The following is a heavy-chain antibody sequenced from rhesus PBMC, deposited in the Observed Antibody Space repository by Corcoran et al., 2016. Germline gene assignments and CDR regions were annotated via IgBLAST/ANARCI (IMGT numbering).Heavy chain of an antibody. V-gene: IGHV4S10*01. Sequence: QVQLQESGPGGVKPSETLSLPCAASGGSISDSYRWSWIRQPPGKGLEWIGYIYGSSTSTNYNPSLKSRVTISKDTSKNQFSLKLSSVTAADTAVYYCARESSGGYSSGLDYWGQGVLVTVSS. CDR3: ARESSGGYSSGLDY. J-gene: IGHJ4*01. CDR2: IYGSSTST. CDR1: GGSISDSYR. D-gene: IGHD5-24*01.